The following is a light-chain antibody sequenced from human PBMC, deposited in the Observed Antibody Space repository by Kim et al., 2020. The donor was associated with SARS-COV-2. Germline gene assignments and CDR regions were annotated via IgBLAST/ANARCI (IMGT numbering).Light chain of an antibody. CDR2: RDS. V-gene: IGLV3-9*01. Sequence: SVALGQTARITCGGNNIGSKKVHWYQKKPGQAPVLVIYRDSNRPSGIPERFSGSNSGNTATLTISRAQAGDEADYYCQVWDSSTVVFGGGTQLTVL. CDR1: NIGSKK. J-gene: IGLJ2*01. CDR3: QVWDSSTVV.